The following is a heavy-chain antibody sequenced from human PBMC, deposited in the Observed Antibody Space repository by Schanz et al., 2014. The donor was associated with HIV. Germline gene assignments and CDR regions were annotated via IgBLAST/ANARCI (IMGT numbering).Heavy chain of an antibody. J-gene: IGHJ4*02. CDR3: ARDRGGTADFDY. D-gene: IGHD1-1*01. V-gene: IGHV1-69*01. Sequence: QVQLVQSGAEVKNPGASVKVSCKASGYTFSSYDINWVRQATGQGLEWMGGIIPIFGTANYAQKFQGRVTITADESTSTAYMELRSLRSEDTAVYYCARDRGGTADFDYWGQGTLVTVSS. CDR1: GYTFSSYD. CDR2: IIPIFGTA.